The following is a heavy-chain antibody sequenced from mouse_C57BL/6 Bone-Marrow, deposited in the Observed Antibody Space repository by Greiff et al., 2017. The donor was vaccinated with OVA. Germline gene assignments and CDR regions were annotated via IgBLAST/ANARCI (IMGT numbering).Heavy chain of an antibody. D-gene: IGHD2-5*01. CDR2: IDPADSYT. CDR1: GYTFTSYW. V-gene: IGHV1-69*01. J-gene: IGHJ3*01. Sequence: QVQLQQPGAELVMPGASVKLSCKASGYTFTSYWMHWVKQRPGQGLEWIGEIDPADSYTNYNQKFKGKSTLTVDKSSSTAYMQLSSLTSEDSAVDYGARDSNYGAWFAYWGQGTLVTVSA. CDR3: ARDSNYGAWFAY.